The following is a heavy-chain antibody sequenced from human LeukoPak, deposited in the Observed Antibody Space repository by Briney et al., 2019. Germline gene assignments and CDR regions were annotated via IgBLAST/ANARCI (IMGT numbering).Heavy chain of an antibody. CDR1: GYSFTTYW. V-gene: IGHV5-10-1*01. Sequence: GESLRISCKGSGYSFTTYWISWVRQMPGKGLEWMGRSDPSDSYTNYSPSLQGHVTISADNSISTVYLQWSSLKASDTAMYYCARHGGGSYYYFDYWGQGTLVTVSA. CDR2: SDPSDSYT. CDR3: ARHGGGSYYYFDY. J-gene: IGHJ4*02. D-gene: IGHD1-26*01.